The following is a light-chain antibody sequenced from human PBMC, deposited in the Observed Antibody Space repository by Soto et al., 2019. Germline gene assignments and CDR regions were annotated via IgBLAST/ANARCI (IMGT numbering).Light chain of an antibody. CDR3: SSYTSSSTVV. CDR2: DVS. J-gene: IGLJ2*01. Sequence: QSALTQPASVSGSPGQSITISCTGTSSDVGGYDFVSWYQQHPGKAPKLLSYDVSHRPSGVSNRFSGSRSGTTASLTISGLQAEDEADYYFSSYTSSSTVVFGGGTKFTVL. V-gene: IGLV2-14*01. CDR1: SSDVGGYDF.